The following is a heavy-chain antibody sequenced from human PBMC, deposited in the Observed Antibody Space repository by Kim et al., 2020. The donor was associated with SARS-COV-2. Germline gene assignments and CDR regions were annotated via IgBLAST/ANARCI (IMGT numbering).Heavy chain of an antibody. J-gene: IGHJ3*02. D-gene: IGHD2-21*01. V-gene: IGHV3-53*01. Sequence: GGSLRLSCVASGFSVNNGYMGWVRQAPGKGLEWVAIIYSGDRAYYRDSVEGRFTISRDSSNNILYLLMDSLRVEDTAVYYCARDRGYCGGECYVYAFDIWGPGTMVTVSS. CDR2: IYSGDRA. CDR3: ARDRGYCGGECYVYAFDI. CDR1: GFSVNNGY.